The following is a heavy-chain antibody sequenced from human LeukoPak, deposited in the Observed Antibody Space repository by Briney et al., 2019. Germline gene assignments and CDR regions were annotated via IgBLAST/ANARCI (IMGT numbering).Heavy chain of an antibody. V-gene: IGHV4-34*01. CDR2: INHSGST. J-gene: IGHJ5*02. Sequence: GSLRLSCAASGFTFSIYEIQWVRQAPGKGLEWIGEINHSGSTNYNPSLKSRVTISVDTSKNQFSLKVTSVTAADATVYYCARVGQQLTTRFFDPWGQGTLVTVSS. D-gene: IGHD1-1*01. CDR1: GFTFSIYE. CDR3: ARVGQQLTTRFFDP.